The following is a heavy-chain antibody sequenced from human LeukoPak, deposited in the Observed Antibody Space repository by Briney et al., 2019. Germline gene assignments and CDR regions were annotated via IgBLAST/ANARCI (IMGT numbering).Heavy chain of an antibody. CDR3: AGVKQRLVGILWFDP. V-gene: IGHV4-59*01. CDR2: IYYSGST. J-gene: IGHJ5*02. D-gene: IGHD6-13*01. CDR1: GGSISSYY. Sequence: SETLSLTCTVSGGSISSYYWSWIRQPPGKGLEWIGYIYYSGSTNYNPSPKSRVTISVDTSKNQFSLKLSSVTAADTAMYYCAGVKQRLVGILWFDPWGQGTLVTVSS.